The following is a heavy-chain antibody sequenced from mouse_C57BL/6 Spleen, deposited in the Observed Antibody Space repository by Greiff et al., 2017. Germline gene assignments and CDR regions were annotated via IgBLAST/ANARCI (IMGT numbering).Heavy chain of an antibody. J-gene: IGHJ2*01. D-gene: IGHD1-1*01. V-gene: IGHV3-1*01. CDR3: ARGVYCYGSPYFDY. CDR2: ISYSGST. CDR1: GYSITSGYD. Sequence: EVKLMESGPGMVKPSQSLSLSCTVTGYSITSGYDWHWIRHFPGNKLEWMGYISYSGSTNYNPSLKSRISITHDTSKNHFFLKLNSVTTEDTATYYCARGVYCYGSPYFDYWGQGTTLTVSS.